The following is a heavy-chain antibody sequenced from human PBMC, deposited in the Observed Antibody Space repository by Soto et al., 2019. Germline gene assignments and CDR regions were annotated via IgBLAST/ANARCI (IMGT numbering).Heavy chain of an antibody. CDR2: ISGRTSFI. Sequence: EVQLVESGGGLVQPGGSLRLSYAASGFTFSSYSMNWVRQAPGKGLEWVSYISGRTSFIYYTDSVKGRFTISRDNAKNSLHLQMNSLRAEDTAVYHCARDPQPIATAGIYYFDYWGQGTLVTVSS. J-gene: IGHJ4*02. V-gene: IGHV3-48*01. D-gene: IGHD6-13*01. CDR1: GFTFSSYS. CDR3: ARDPQPIATAGIYYFDY.